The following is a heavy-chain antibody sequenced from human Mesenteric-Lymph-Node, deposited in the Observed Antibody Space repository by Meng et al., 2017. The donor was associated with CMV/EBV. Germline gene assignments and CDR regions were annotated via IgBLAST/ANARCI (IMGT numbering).Heavy chain of an antibody. CDR2: INPSGGST. CDR3: ARDTAMTPKWLDV. J-gene: IGHJ6*02. V-gene: IGHV1-46*01. Sequence: ASVKVSCKASGYTFTSYYMHWVRQAPGQGLEWMGIINPSGGSTSYAQKFQGRVTMTRDTSTSTVYMELRSLRSDDTAVYYCARDTAMTPKWLDVWGQGTTVTVSS. CDR1: GYTFTSYY. D-gene: IGHD5-18*01.